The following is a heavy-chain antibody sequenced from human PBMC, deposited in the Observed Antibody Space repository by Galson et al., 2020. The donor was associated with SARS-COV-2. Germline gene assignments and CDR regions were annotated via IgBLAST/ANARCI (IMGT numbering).Heavy chain of an antibody. V-gene: IGHV1-58*01. D-gene: IGHD6-19*01. CDR1: GFTFSSSA. J-gene: IGHJ3*02. Sequence: SVKVSCKASGFTFSSSAVQWVRQARGQRLEWIGWVVVGSGATKYAQKLQDRVTITRDMSTGTVYMELSRLRSEDTGVYYCAADARAVAGVIDVFDIWGQGTMVTVSS. CDR3: AADARAVAGVIDVFDI. CDR2: VVVGSGAT.